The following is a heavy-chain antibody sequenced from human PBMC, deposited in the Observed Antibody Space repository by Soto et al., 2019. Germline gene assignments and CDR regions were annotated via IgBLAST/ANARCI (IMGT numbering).Heavy chain of an antibody. CDR3: ARSVAVPGAHIDY. Sequence: PSETLCVTCSFSVGSISVSYWSWIRQSPGKGLEWLGYVYYTGSTNYSPSLRSRVSISVDTSKNEFSLRLSSVTAADTAVYFCARSVAVPGAHIDYWGQGTQVTVSS. CDR1: VGSISVSY. V-gene: IGHV4-59*01. D-gene: IGHD6-19*01. J-gene: IGHJ4*02. CDR2: VYYTGST.